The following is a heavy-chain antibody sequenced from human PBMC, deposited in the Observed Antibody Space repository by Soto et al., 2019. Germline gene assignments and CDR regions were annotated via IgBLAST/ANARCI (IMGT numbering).Heavy chain of an antibody. D-gene: IGHD5-18*01. V-gene: IGHV3-7*05. Sequence: EVQLVESGGNLVQPGGSLRLSCAASGFTFSSYWMTWVRQAPGKGLEWVANINHDGSDKYYVDSVKGRFTISRDNAKNSLYLQMNNLRAEDTALYYCARRGASYGYDYWGHGTLVTVSS. CDR3: ARRGASYGYDY. CDR2: INHDGSDK. CDR1: GFTFSSYW. J-gene: IGHJ4*01.